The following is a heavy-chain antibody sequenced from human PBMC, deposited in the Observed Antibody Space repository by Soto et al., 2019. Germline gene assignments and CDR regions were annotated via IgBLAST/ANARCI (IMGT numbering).Heavy chain of an antibody. CDR1: GRSFSGYY. Sequence: SETLSLTCTVYGRSFSGYYWTWIRQPQGKGPEWIGEINHSGSTNYNPSLQSRVTISVDTSKNQFTLKLSSVNAADTAVYYCARGHSTQRWLSNYPRFEYWGQGTPVTVSS. D-gene: IGHD5-12*01. CDR2: INHSGST. J-gene: IGHJ4*02. V-gene: IGHV4-34*01. CDR3: ARGHSTQRWLSNYPRFEY.